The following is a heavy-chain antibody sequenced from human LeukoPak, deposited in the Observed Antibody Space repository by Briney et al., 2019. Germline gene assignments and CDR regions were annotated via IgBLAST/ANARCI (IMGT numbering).Heavy chain of an antibody. CDR3: ARDRTIGVGGG. D-gene: IGHD3-16*01. V-gene: IGHV3-21*01. CDR2: ISSSSSYI. Sequence: GGSLRLSCAASGFTFSSYSMNWVRQAPGKGLEWVSSISSSSSYIYYADSVKGRFTISRDNAKNSLYLQMNSLRAEDTAVYYCARDRTIGVGGGWGQGTLVTVSS. CDR1: GFTFSSYS. J-gene: IGHJ4*02.